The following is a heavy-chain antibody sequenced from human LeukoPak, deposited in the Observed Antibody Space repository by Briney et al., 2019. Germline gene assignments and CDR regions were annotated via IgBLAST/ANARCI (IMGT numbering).Heavy chain of an antibody. D-gene: IGHD2-15*01. V-gene: IGHV1-24*01. Sequence: ASVKVSCKVSGYTLTELSMHWVRQAPGKGLEWMGGFDPEDGETIYAQKFQGRVTMTEDTSTDTAYMELSSLRSEDTAVYYRATDAGGRNWFDPWGQGTLVTVSS. CDR3: ATDAGGRNWFDP. J-gene: IGHJ5*02. CDR1: GYTLTELS. CDR2: FDPEDGET.